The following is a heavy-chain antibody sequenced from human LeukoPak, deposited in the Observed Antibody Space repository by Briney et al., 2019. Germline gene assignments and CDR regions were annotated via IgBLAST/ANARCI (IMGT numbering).Heavy chain of an antibody. CDR3: ARALLWFGEYHLDY. V-gene: IGHV3-30*04. CDR2: ISYDGSNK. Sequence: PGGCLRLSCAASGFTFSSYAMHWVRQAPGKGLEWVAVISYDGSNKYYADSVKGRFTISRDNSKNTLYLQMNSLRAEDTAVYYCARALLWFGEYHLDYWGQGTLVTVSS. D-gene: IGHD3-10*01. J-gene: IGHJ4*02. CDR1: GFTFSSYA.